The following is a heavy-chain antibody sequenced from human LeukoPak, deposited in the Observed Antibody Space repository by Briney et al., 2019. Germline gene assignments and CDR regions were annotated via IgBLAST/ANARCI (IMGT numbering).Heavy chain of an antibody. J-gene: IGHJ5*02. CDR1: GGSISNSSYY. CDR3: ARNATVTTLKRAYNWFDP. CDR2: IYYSGST. V-gene: IGHV4-39*01. Sequence: SETLSLTCTVSGGSISNSSYYWGWIRQPPGEGLEWIGSIYYSGSTHYNPSLKSRVSISVDTSKNQFSLKLSSVTAADTAVYYCARNATVTTLKRAYNWFDPWGQGTLVTVSS. D-gene: IGHD4-17*01.